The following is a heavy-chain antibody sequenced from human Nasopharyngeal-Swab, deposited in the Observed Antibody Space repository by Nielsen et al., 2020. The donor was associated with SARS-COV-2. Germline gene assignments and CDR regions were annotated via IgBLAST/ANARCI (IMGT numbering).Heavy chain of an antibody. Sequence: VRQMPGKGLEWVSSISSSSSYIYYADSVKGRFTISRDNAKNSLYLQMNSLRAEDTAVYYCVRAQNVLRFLEWTQPFDYWGQGTLVTVSS. V-gene: IGHV3-21*01. CDR2: ISSSSSYI. J-gene: IGHJ4*02. D-gene: IGHD3-3*01. CDR3: VRAQNVLRFLEWTQPFDY.